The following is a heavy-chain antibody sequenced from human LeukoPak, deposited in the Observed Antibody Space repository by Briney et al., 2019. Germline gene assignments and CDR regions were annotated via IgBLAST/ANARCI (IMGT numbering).Heavy chain of an antibody. CDR3: ARARNYCSGGSCYYFDY. CDR1: GYTFTGYY. J-gene: IGHJ4*02. Sequence: ASVKVSCKASGYTFTGYYMHWVRQAPGQGLEWMGRINPNSGGANYAQKFQGRVTMTRDTSISTAYMELSRLRSDDTAVYYCARARNYCSGGSCYYFDYWGQGTLVTVSS. D-gene: IGHD2-15*01. CDR2: INPNSGGA. V-gene: IGHV1-2*06.